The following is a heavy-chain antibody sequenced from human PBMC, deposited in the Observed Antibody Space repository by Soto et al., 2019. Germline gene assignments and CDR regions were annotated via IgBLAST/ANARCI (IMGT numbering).Heavy chain of an antibody. J-gene: IGHJ6*03. CDR2: ISAYNGNT. Sequence: RASVKVSCKASGYTFTSYGISWVRQAPGQGLEWMGWISAYNGNTNYAQKLQGRVTMTTDTSTSTAYMELRSLRSDDTAVYYCASSVAVAGTDYYYYMDVWGKGTTVTVSS. V-gene: IGHV1-18*01. CDR1: GYTFTSYG. CDR3: ASSVAVAGTDYYYYMDV. D-gene: IGHD6-19*01.